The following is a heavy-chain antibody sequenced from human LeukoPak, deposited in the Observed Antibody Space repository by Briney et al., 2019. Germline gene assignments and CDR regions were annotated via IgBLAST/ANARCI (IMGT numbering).Heavy chain of an antibody. J-gene: IGHJ4*02. CDR2: INHSGST. CDR1: GGSFSGYY. Sequence: PSETLSLTCAVYGGSFSGYYWSWLRQPPGKGLEWIGEINHSGSTNYNPSLKSRVTISVDTSKNQFSLKLSSVTAADTAVYYCARGLTRRGYSGYGLDYWGQGTLVTVSS. V-gene: IGHV4-34*01. CDR3: ARGLTRRGYSGYGLDY. D-gene: IGHD5-12*01.